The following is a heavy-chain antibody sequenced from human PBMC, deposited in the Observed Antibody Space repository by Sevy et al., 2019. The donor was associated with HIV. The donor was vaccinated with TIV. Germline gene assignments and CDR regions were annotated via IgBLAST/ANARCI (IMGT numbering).Heavy chain of an antibody. D-gene: IGHD6-13*01. J-gene: IGHJ4*02. CDR3: AKMSSSIDY. CDR2: ISYDGSNK. Sequence: GGSLRLSCAASGFTFSSYGMHWVRQAPGKGLEWVAVISYDGSNKYYADSVKGRFTISGDNSKNTLYLQMNSLRAEDTAVYYCAKMSSSIDYWGQGTLVTVSS. V-gene: IGHV3-30*18. CDR1: GFTFSSYG.